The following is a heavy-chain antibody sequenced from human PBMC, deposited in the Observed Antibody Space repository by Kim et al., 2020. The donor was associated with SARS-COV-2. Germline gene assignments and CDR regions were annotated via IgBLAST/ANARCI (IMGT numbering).Heavy chain of an antibody. CDR2: MNTGSGDT. CDR1: GYTFTSFA. Sequence: ASVKVSCKASGYTFTSFAIHWVRQAPGQGLELLGWMNTGSGDTRYSQKFQGRVSLTRDTSASTAYMELSSLASEDTAVYFCVRTLAVASNYWGQGTLVTV. CDR3: VRTLAVASNY. V-gene: IGHV1-3*04. D-gene: IGHD6-19*01. J-gene: IGHJ4*02.